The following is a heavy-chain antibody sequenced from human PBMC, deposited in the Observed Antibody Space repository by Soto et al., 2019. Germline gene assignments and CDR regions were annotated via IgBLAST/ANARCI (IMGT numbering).Heavy chain of an antibody. D-gene: IGHD6-13*01. Sequence: GGSLRLSCAASGFTFSSYAMHWVRQAPGKGLEWVAVISYDGSNKYYADSVKGRFTISRDNSKNTLYLQMNSLRADDTAVYYCARDRDSSSWPNWFDPWGQGTLVTVSS. CDR1: GFTFSSYA. CDR2: ISYDGSNK. J-gene: IGHJ5*02. CDR3: ARDRDSSSWPNWFDP. V-gene: IGHV3-30-3*01.